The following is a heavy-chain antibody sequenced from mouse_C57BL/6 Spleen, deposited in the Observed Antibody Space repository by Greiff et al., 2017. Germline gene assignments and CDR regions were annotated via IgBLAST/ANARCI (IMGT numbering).Heavy chain of an antibody. CDR2: INPSSGYT. CDR1: GYTFTSYW. D-gene: IGHD1-1*01. V-gene: IGHV1-7*01. CDR3: ASITTVVDAMEY. Sequence: QVQLQQSGAELAKPGASVKLSCKASGYTFTSYWMHWVKQRPGQGLEWIGYINPSSGYTKYNQKFKDKATVTADKSSSTAYMQLSSLTSEDSAVYYCASITTVVDAMEYWGQGTSVTVSS. J-gene: IGHJ4*01.